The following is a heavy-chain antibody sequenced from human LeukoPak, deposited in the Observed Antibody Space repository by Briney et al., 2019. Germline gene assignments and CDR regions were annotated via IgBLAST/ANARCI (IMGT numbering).Heavy chain of an antibody. V-gene: IGHV5-51*01. CDR3: ARGPYAYTSSATLGSYNWFDP. Sequence: GESLKISCKGSGYSFPNYWIGWVRQMPGKGLEWMGIIYPGDSHTRYSPSFQDQVTISVDKSISTAYLQWSSLKASDTAVYYCARGPYAYTSSATLGSYNWFDPWGQGGLVTVSS. CDR1: GYSFPNYW. CDR2: IYPGDSHT. J-gene: IGHJ5*02. D-gene: IGHD2-2*02.